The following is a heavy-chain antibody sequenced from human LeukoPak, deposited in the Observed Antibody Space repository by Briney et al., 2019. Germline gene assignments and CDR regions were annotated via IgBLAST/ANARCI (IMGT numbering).Heavy chain of an antibody. D-gene: IGHD2-21*01. J-gene: IGHJ4*02. CDR2: IHHDESEQ. V-gene: IGHV3-7*01. CDR1: GFDLNYYW. CDR3: TRWVSQYYFDY. Sequence: GGSLRLSCEASGFDLNYYWLSWVGQAPGKGLEWVALIHHDESEQHYVDSVKGRFSISRDNAKGSVYLQMNSLRVDDTAVYYCTRWVSQYYFDYWGQGALVTVSS.